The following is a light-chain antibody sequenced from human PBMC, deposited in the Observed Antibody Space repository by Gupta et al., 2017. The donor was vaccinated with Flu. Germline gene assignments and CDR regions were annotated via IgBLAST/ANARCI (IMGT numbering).Light chain of an antibody. V-gene: IGKV1-33*01. Sequence: DIQMTQSPSSLSASVGDRVTITCQASQDISNYLNWYQQKPGKAPKLLIYDASNLETGVPSRFSGSGSGTDFTFTISSLQPEDFATYYCQQYYNLPNTFGHGTKVDIK. CDR2: DAS. CDR1: QDISNY. CDR3: QQYYNLPNT. J-gene: IGKJ3*01.